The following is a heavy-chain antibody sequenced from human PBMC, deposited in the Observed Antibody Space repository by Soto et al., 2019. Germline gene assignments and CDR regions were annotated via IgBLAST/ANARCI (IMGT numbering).Heavy chain of an antibody. V-gene: IGHV1-46*03. CDR2: INPSGGST. CDR3: ARAPLEIAHNPPHYYGSGSYWYFDY. Sequence: ASVKVSCKASGYTFTSYYMHWVRQAPGQGLEWMGIINPSGGSTSYAQKFQGRVTMTRDTSTSTVYMELSSLRSEDTAVYYCARAPLEIAHNPPHYYGSGSYWYFDYWGQGTLVTVSS. D-gene: IGHD3-10*01. CDR1: GYTFTSYY. J-gene: IGHJ4*02.